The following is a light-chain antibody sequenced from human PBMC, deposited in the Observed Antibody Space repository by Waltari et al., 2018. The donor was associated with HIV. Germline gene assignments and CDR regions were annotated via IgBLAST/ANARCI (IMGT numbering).Light chain of an antibody. CDR1: HDIYNL. CDR2: DAS. V-gene: IGKV1-33*01. Sequence: DIQMTQSPSSLSASVGDSVTITCRASHDIYNLLNWYQQKPGKAPKLLIYDASNLETGVPSRFSGSGSGTDFAFTISSLQPEDFATYYCQQYDILPFTFGPGTKVDIK. J-gene: IGKJ3*01. CDR3: QQYDILPFT.